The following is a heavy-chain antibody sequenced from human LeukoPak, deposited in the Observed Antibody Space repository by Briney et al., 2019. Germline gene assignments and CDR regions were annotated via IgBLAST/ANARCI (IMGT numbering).Heavy chain of an antibody. V-gene: IGHV4-4*07. CDR3: ARTSVDTAMVKGGYYYYYYMDV. D-gene: IGHD5-18*01. Sequence: SETLSLTCTVSGGSISSYYWSWIRQPAGKGLESIGHISSSGSTNYNPSLKSRVTISVDTSKNQFSLKLSSVTAADTAVYYCARTSVDTAMVKGGYYYYYYMDVWGKGTTVTVSS. CDR2: ISSSGST. CDR1: GGSISSYY. J-gene: IGHJ6*03.